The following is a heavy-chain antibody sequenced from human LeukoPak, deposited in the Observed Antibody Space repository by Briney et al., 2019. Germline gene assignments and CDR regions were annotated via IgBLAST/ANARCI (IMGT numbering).Heavy chain of an antibody. CDR3: ARLGLGYYDYVWGELDY. CDR2: ITITSNYI. J-gene: IGHJ4*02. Sequence: GGSLRLSCAASGFTFSSYTMNWVRQAPGKGLEWVSSITITSNYIFYTDSVKGRFTISRDNAKNSLYLQMNSLRAEDTAVYYCARLGLGYYDYVWGELDYWGQGTLVTVSS. V-gene: IGHV3-21*01. D-gene: IGHD3-16*01. CDR1: GFTFSSYT.